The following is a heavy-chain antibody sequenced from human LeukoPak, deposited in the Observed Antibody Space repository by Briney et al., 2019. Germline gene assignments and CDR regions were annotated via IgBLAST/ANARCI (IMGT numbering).Heavy chain of an antibody. D-gene: IGHD6-13*01. CDR1: GFTFSSYA. Sequence: PGGSLRLSCAASGFTFSSYAMHWVRQAPGKGLEWVAVISYDGSNKYYADSVKGRFTISRDNSKNTLYLQMNSLRAEDTAVYYCARDPSSWYVLTDLYFDYWGQGTLVTVSS. J-gene: IGHJ4*02. CDR2: ISYDGSNK. V-gene: IGHV3-30*04. CDR3: ARDPSSWYVLTDLYFDY.